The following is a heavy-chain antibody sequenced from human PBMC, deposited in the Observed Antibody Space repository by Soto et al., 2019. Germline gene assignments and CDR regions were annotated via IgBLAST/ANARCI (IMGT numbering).Heavy chain of an antibody. CDR2: IIPISGTA. Sequence: QVQLVQSGAEVKKPGSSVKVSCKASGGTFSSYAISWVRQAPGQGPEWMGGIIPISGTANHAQKFLGRVTITADESTSTAYMELSSLRSEDTAVYYCARSQGSSTSLEIYYYYYYGMDVWGQGTTVTVSS. V-gene: IGHV1-69*01. CDR3: ARSQGSSTSLEIYYYYYYGMDV. D-gene: IGHD2-2*01. J-gene: IGHJ6*02. CDR1: GGTFSSYA.